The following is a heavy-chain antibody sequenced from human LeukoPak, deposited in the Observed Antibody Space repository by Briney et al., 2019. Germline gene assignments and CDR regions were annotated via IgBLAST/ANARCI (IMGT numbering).Heavy chain of an antibody. CDR2: IYYSGST. J-gene: IGHJ6*03. CDR3: ARYRHYDFWSGYYKDYYYYMDV. CDR1: GGSISSYY. D-gene: IGHD3-3*01. Sequence: SETLSLTCTVSGGSISSYYWSWIRQPPGKGLEWIGYIYYSGSTNYNPSLKSRVTISVDTSKNQFSLKLSSVTAADTAVYYCARYRHYDFWSGYYKDYYYYMDVWGKGTTVTVSS. V-gene: IGHV4-59*01.